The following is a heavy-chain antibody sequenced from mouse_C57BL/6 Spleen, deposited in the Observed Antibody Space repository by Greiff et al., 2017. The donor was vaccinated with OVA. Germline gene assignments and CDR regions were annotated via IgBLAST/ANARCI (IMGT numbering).Heavy chain of an antibody. CDR3: ARGPDDYGSSPWFDY. CDR1: GFTFSDYG. D-gene: IGHD1-1*01. V-gene: IGHV5-17*01. Sequence: EVQVVESGGGLVKPGGSLKLSCAASGFTFSDYGMHWVRQAPEKGLEWVAYISSGSSTIYYADTVKGRFTIFRDNAKNTLFLQMTSLRSEDTAMYYCARGPDDYGSSPWFDYWGQGTTLTVSS. J-gene: IGHJ2*01. CDR2: ISSGSSTI.